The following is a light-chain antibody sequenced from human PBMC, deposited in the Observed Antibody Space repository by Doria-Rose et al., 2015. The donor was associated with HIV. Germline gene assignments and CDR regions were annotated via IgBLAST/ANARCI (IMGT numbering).Light chain of an antibody. CDR3: HQYGTSWT. Sequence: EVVMTQSPGTLSLSPGERATLSCRASQSFSSTYLAWYQQKPGQAPRPLIYDGSTRATGIPDRFSASGSGTDFTLTINRLEPEDFALYYCHQYGTSWTFGQGTTVEI. V-gene: IGKV3-20*01. CDR2: DGS. CDR1: QSFSSTY. J-gene: IGKJ1*01.